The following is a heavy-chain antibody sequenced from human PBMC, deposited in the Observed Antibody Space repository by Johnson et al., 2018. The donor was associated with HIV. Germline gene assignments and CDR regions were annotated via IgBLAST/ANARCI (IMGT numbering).Heavy chain of an antibody. Sequence: VQLVESGGAMVQPGGSLRLSCAVSGFAFDHYAMHWVRQAPGKGLEWVSLISWDGGSSYYADSVQGRFTISRDNSKNSLYLQMNSLRPEDTALYFCAKAGMVVVVAATDACDIWGQGTMVTVSS. CDR3: AKAGMVVVVAATDACDI. J-gene: IGHJ3*02. V-gene: IGHV3-43D*03. D-gene: IGHD2-15*01. CDR1: GFAFDHYA. CDR2: ISWDGGSS.